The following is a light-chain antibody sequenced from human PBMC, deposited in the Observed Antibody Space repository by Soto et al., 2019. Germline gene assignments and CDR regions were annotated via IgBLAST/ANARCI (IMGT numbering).Light chain of an antibody. V-gene: IGKV1-39*01. CDR3: QQYNSYPLT. CDR1: QSISSY. CDR2: AAS. J-gene: IGKJ4*01. Sequence: DIQMTQSPSSLSSSLGDRVTITCLASQSISSYLNWYQQKPGKAPKLLIYAASSLESGVPSRFSGSGSGTEFTLTISSLQPDDFAAYYCQQYNSYPLTFGGGTKVDIK.